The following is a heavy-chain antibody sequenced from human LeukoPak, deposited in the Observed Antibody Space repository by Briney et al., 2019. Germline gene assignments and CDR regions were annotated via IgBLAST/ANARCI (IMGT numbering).Heavy chain of an antibody. D-gene: IGHD1-26*01. V-gene: IGHV3-43*02. CDR1: GFTFDDYA. Sequence: GGSLRLSCAASGFTFDDYAMHWVRQAPGEGLEWVSLISGDGGSTYYADSVKGRFTISKDNSKNSLYLQMNSLRIEDTALYYCAKDGYIGRYYYYYGMDVWGQGTTVTVSS. CDR3: AKDGYIGRYYYYYGMDV. J-gene: IGHJ6*02. CDR2: ISGDGGST.